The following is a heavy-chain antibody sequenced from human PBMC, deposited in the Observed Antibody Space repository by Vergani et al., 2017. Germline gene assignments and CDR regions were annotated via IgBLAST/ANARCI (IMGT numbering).Heavy chain of an antibody. CDR2: INPSGGST. D-gene: IGHD1-1*01. J-gene: IGHJ5*02. Sequence: QVQLVQSGAEVKKPGASVKVSCKASGYTFTSYYMHWVRQAPGQGLEWMGIINPSGGSTSYAQKLQGRVTMTTDTSTSTAYMELRSLRSDDTAVYYCARDLYDWNYWFDPWGQGTLVTVSS. CDR1: GYTFTSYY. CDR3: ARDLYDWNYWFDP. V-gene: IGHV1-46*01.